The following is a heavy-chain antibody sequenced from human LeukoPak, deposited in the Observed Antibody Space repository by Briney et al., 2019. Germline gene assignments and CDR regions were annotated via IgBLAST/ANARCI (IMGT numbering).Heavy chain of an antibody. CDR1: GYTFTGYY. CDR3: ARDLQTGGMIAFGGVITPGDY. Sequence: ASVKVSCKASGYTFTGYYMHWVRQAPGQGLEWMGWISPNSGGANYAQKFQGRVTMTRDTPISTAYMELSRLRSDDTAVYYCARDLQTGGMIAFGGVITPGDYWGQGTLVTVSS. CDR2: ISPNSGGA. D-gene: IGHD3-16*02. J-gene: IGHJ4*02. V-gene: IGHV1-2*02.